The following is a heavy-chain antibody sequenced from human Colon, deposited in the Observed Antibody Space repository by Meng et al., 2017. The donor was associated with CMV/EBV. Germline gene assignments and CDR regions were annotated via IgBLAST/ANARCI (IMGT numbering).Heavy chain of an antibody. D-gene: IGHD1-26*01. V-gene: IGHV3-21*01. J-gene: IGHJ3*02. CDR1: GFTFSSYS. Sequence: GESLKISCAASGFTFSSYSMNWVRQAPGKGLEWVSSISSSSSYTYYADSVKGRFTISRDNAKNSLYLQMNSLRAEDTAVYYCARDLRGSRAFDIWGQGTMVTVSS. CDR3: ARDLRGSRAFDI. CDR2: ISSSSSYT.